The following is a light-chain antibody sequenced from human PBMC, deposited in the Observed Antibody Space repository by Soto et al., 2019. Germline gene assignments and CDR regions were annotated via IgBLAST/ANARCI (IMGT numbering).Light chain of an antibody. J-gene: IGLJ2*01. CDR1: SSDIGGYNY. CDR2: DVT. CDR3: SSYGASSTL. V-gene: IGLV2-14*03. Sequence: QSALTQPASVSGSPGQSITISCTGSSSDIGGYNYVSWYQQHPGKAPKLLIYDVTYRPSGISDRFSGSKSGNTASPTISGLQPDDEADYYCSSYGASSTLFGGGTKLTVL.